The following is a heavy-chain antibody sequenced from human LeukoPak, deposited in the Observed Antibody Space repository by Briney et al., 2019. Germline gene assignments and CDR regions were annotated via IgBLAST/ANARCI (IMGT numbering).Heavy chain of an antibody. D-gene: IGHD3-10*01. CDR3: ARDRGLLWFGELSNYYMDV. V-gene: IGHV4-4*07. CDR1: GGSISSYY. Sequence: SETLSLTCTVSGGSISSYYWSWIRQPAGKGLEWIGRIYTSGSTNYNPSLKSRVTMSVDTSKDQFSLELSSVTAADTAVYYCARDRGLLWFGELSNYYMDVWGKGTTVTISS. CDR2: IYTSGST. J-gene: IGHJ6*03.